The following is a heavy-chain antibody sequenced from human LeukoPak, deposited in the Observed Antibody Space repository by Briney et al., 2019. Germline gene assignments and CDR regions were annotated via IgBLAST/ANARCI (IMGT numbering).Heavy chain of an antibody. D-gene: IGHD3-9*01. J-gene: IGHJ4*02. CDR2: IYYSGST. V-gene: IGHV4-31*03. CDR1: GGSISSGGYY. Sequence: SQTLSLTCTVSGGSISSGGYYWSWIRQHPGTGLEWIGYIYYSGSTYYNPSLKSRVTISVDTSKNQFSLKLSSVTAADTAVYYCASRNYDILTGYALFDYWGQGTLVTVSS. CDR3: ASRNYDILTGYALFDY.